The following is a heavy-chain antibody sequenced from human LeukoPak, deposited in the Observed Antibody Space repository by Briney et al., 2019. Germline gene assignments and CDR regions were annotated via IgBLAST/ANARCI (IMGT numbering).Heavy chain of an antibody. V-gene: IGHV6-1*01. CDR3: ARGWEYSSGWYYFGY. D-gene: IGHD6-19*01. J-gene: IGHJ4*02. Sequence: PSETLSLTCAISGDSVSSNSAAWNWIRQSPSRGLEWLGRTYYMSKWNNDYAAAVKSRITINPDTSKNQFSLELNSVTPEDTAVYYCARGWEYSSGWYYFGYWGQGTLVTVSS. CDR2: TYYMSKWNN. CDR1: GDSVSSNSAA.